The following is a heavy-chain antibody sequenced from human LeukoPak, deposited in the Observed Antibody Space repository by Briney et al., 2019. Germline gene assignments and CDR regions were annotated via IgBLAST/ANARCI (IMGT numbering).Heavy chain of an antibody. J-gene: IGHJ4*02. CDR2: VIPLFGTP. V-gene: IGHV1-69*13. CDR3: ARGWLAETAVVTPYNN. D-gene: IGHD4-23*01. Sequence: ASVKVSCKASGYTFTSYDINWVRQAPGQGLEWMGGVIPLFGTPHYAQNFQGRATITADESTSTAYMELRSLRSEDTAVYYCARGWLAETAVVTPYNNWGQGTLVTVSS. CDR1: GYTFTSYD.